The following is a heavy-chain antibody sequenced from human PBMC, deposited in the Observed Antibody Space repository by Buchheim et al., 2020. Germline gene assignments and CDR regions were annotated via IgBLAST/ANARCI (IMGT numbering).Heavy chain of an antibody. CDR1: GFTFSSYG. CDR2: ISYDGSNK. CDR3: AKGGYCSSTSCYTNFDY. V-gene: IGHV3-30*18. J-gene: IGHJ4*02. D-gene: IGHD2-2*02. Sequence: QVQLVESGGGVVQPGRSLRLSCAASGFTFSSYGMHWVRQAPGKGLEWVAVISYDGSNKYYADSVKGRFTISRDNSKNTLYLQMNSLRAEDTAVYYCAKGGYCSSTSCYTNFDYWGQGTL.